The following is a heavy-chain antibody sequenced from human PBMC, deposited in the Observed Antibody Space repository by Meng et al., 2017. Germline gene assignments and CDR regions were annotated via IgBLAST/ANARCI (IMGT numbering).Heavy chain of an antibody. CDR3: AREYYSSGWYWRAFDI. CDR2: ISYDGSNK. J-gene: IGHJ3*02. Sequence: GESLKISCAASGFTFNTYVMHWVRQAPGKGLEWVAIISYDGSNKYYADSVRGRFTISRDSSKNTLSLQMNSLRAEDTAVYFCAREYYSSGWYWRAFDIWGQGTMVTVSS. D-gene: IGHD6-19*01. CDR1: GFTFNTYV. V-gene: IGHV3-30*01.